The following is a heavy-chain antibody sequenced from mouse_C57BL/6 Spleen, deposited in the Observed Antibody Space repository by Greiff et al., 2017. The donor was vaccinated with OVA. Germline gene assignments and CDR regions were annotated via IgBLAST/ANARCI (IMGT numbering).Heavy chain of an antibody. CDR3: ARGEAVKGDYYARDY. CDR1: GYTFTDYY. J-gene: IGHJ4*01. D-gene: IGHD2-13*01. V-gene: IGHV1-26*01. CDR2: INPNNGGT. Sequence: VQLQQSGPELVKPGASVKISCKASGYTFTDYYMNWVKQSPGKSLEWIGDINPNNGGTSYNQKFKGKATLTVDKSSSTAYMELRRLTSEDAAVYYCARGEAVKGDYYARDYWGQGTSVTVSS.